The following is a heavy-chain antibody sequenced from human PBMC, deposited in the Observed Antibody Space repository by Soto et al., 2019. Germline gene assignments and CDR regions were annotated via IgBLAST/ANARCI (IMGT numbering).Heavy chain of an antibody. CDR2: FDPENGET. V-gene: IGHV1-24*01. D-gene: IGHD3-10*01. Sequence: ASVKVSCKVSGYTLTELSMHWVRQAPGKGLEWMGGFDPENGETIYAQKFQGWVTMTRDTSISTAYMELSRLRSDDTAVYYCARELGENYYYGMDVWGQGTTVTVSS. CDR3: ARELGENYYYGMDV. CDR1: GYTLTELS. J-gene: IGHJ6*02.